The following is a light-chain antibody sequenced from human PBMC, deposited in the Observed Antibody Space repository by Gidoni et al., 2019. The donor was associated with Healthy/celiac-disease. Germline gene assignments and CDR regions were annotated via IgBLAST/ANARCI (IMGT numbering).Light chain of an antibody. Sequence: QSAMTKHASLSVSHGQSITISCTGTSSEVGGYRYVSWYQQHPGQPPKLMIYDVSNRPSGVSNRFSCSKSGNTASLTISGLQTEDEADYYCSSYTSSSTHVFGTGTKVTVL. J-gene: IGLJ1*01. CDR1: SSEVGGYRY. V-gene: IGLV2-14*01. CDR2: DVS. CDR3: SSYTSSSTHV.